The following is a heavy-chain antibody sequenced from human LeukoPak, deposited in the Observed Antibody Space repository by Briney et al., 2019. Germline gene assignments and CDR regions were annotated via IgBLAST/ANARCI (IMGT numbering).Heavy chain of an antibody. CDR1: GFTYSNYV. J-gene: IGHJ6*02. D-gene: IGHD2/OR15-2a*01. Sequence: GPSPRLSCVPSGFTYSNYVITWVLQAPAKGLKLDADIIYSGGDTYYADSVKGRFTISRDNSKDSLYLQMNSLRAEDTAVYYCGKLLERQLLSYYYGMDVWGQGTTVTVSS. CDR3: GKLLERQLLSYYYGMDV. V-gene: IGHV3-23*01. CDR2: IIYSGGDT.